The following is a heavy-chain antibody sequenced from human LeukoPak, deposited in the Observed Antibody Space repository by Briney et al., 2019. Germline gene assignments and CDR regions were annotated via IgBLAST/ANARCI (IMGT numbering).Heavy chain of an antibody. CDR2: IHYDGSYK. CDR3: AKDYWNDYYYYYMDV. V-gene: IGHV3-30*02. D-gene: IGHD1-1*01. Sequence: GGSLRLSCVASGFTFSSYGMHWVRQAPGKGLEWVAFIHYDGSYKYYADSVKGRFTISRDTSKNTLYLQMNSLRAEDTALYYCAKDYWNDYYYYYMDVWGKGTTVTVSS. J-gene: IGHJ6*03. CDR1: GFTFSSYG.